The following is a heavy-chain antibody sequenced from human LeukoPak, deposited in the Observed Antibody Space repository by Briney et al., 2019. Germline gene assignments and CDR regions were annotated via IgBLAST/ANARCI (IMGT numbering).Heavy chain of an antibody. J-gene: IGHJ4*02. D-gene: IGHD3-3*01. Sequence: SETLSLTCTVSGGSVSSTTFYWGWIRQPPGKGLEWIGFIHSGGNTYFSPSLKSRATISMDTSKKQLSLKLNYVTAADTAVYYCARGRIGITIFGVVINVFDYWGQGTLVTVSS. CDR2: IHSGGNT. CDR1: GGSVSSTTFY. V-gene: IGHV4-39*02. CDR3: ARGRIGITIFGVVINVFDY.